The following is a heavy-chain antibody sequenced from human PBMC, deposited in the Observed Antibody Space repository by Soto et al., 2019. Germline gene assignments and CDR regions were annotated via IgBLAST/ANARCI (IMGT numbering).Heavy chain of an antibody. J-gene: IGHJ4*02. Sequence: ASVKVSCKASGYTFTSYYMHWVRQAPGQGLEWMGIINPSGGSTSYAQKFQGRVTMTRDTSTSTVYMELSSLRSEDTAVYYCARGEVVLRFLRSGLDYWAQGTLVTVSS. D-gene: IGHD3-3*01. CDR1: GYTFTSYY. CDR3: ARGEVVLRFLRSGLDY. CDR2: INPSGGST. V-gene: IGHV1-46*01.